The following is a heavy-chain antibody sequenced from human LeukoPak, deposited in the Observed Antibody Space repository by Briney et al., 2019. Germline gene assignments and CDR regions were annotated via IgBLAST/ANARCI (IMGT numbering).Heavy chain of an antibody. J-gene: IGHJ5*02. CDR2: IYYSGST. V-gene: IGHV4-59*01. CDR1: GGSISSYY. Sequence: PSETLSLTCTVSGGSISSYYWSWIRQPPGEGLEWIGYIYYSGSTNYNPSLKSRVTRSVDTSKNQFSLKLSSVTAADTAVYYCAGTTNAWFDPWGQGTLVTVSS. CDR3: AGTTNAWFDP. D-gene: IGHD1-26*01.